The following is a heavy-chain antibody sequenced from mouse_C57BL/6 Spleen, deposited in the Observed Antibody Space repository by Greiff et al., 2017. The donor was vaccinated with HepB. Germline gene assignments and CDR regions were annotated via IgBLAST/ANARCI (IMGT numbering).Heavy chain of an antibody. D-gene: IGHD1-1*01. CDR2: IWSGGST. J-gene: IGHJ4*01. CDR3: ARNWGLLRAMDY. CDR1: GFSLTSYG. Sequence: QVQLQQSGPGLVQPSQSLSITCTVSGFSLTSYGVHWVRQSPGKGLEWLGVIWSGGSTDYNAAFISRLSISKDNSKSQVFFKMNSLQADDTAIYYCARNWGLLRAMDYWGQGTSVTVSS. V-gene: IGHV2-2*01.